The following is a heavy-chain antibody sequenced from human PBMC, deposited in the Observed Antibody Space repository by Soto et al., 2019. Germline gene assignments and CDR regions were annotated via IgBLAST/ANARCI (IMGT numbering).Heavy chain of an antibody. CDR1: GGSISSYY. CDR3: ARSARIAAAGTGDFDY. Sequence: SETLSLTCTVSGGSISSYYRRWIRQPPGKGLEWIGYIYYSGSTNYNPSLKSRVTISVDTSKNQFSLKLSSVTAADTAVYYCARSARIAAAGTGDFDYWGQGTLVTVSS. J-gene: IGHJ4*02. V-gene: IGHV4-59*01. D-gene: IGHD6-13*01. CDR2: IYYSGST.